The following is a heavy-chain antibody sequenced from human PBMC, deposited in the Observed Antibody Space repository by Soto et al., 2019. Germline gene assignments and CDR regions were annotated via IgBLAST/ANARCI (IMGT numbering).Heavy chain of an antibody. J-gene: IGHJ6*02. CDR1: GYTFTSYD. Sequence: ASVKVSCKASGYTFTSYDINWVRQATGQGLEWMGWMNPNSGNTGYAQKFQGRVTMTRNTSVSTAYMELSSLRSEDTAVYYCARDSTGNTGYYYGMDVWGQGXTVTVYS. D-gene: IGHD1-1*01. CDR2: MNPNSGNT. CDR3: ARDSTGNTGYYYGMDV. V-gene: IGHV1-8*01.